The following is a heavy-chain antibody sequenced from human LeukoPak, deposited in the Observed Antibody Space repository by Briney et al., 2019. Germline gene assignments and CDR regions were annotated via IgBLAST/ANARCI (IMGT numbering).Heavy chain of an antibody. CDR2: IYYSGST. J-gene: IGHJ4*02. CDR1: GGSISSSSYY. D-gene: IGHD3-22*01. V-gene: IGHV4-39*07. Sequence: PSETLSLTCTVSGGSISSSSYYWGWIRQPPGKGLEWIGSIYYSGSTYYTPSLKSRVTISVDTSKNQFSLKLSSVTAADTAVYYCASSTYYYDSSPYPYWGQGTLVTVSS. CDR3: ASSTYYYDSSPYPY.